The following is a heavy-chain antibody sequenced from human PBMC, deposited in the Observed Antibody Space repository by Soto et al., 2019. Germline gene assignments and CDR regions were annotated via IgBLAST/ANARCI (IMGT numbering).Heavy chain of an antibody. CDR1: GYSFTSCW. CDR3: ARSSGPMYYYPRSAYYYIDY. CDR2: IDPSDSYT. V-gene: IGHV5-10-1*01. Sequence: GESLKISCKGSGYSFTSCWISWVRQMPGKGLEWMGRIDPSDSYTNYSPSFQGHVTISADKSISTAYLQWSSLKASDTAMYYCARSSGPMYYYPRSAYYYIDYWGQGTLVTVSS. D-gene: IGHD3-22*01. J-gene: IGHJ4*02.